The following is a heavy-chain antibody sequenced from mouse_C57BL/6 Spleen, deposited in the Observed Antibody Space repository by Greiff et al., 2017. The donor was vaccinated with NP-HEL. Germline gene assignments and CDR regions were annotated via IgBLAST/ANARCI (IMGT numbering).Heavy chain of an antibody. J-gene: IGHJ3*01. V-gene: IGHV1-42*01. D-gene: IGHD1-1*01. CDR3: ARFIEGFAY. Sequence: VQLQQSGPELVKPGASVKISCKASGYSFTGYYMNWVKQSPEKSLEWIGEINPSTGGTTYNQKFKAKATLTVDKSSSTAYMQLKSLTSEDSAVYYCARFIEGFAYWGQGTLVTVSA. CDR1: GYSFTGYY. CDR2: INPSTGGT.